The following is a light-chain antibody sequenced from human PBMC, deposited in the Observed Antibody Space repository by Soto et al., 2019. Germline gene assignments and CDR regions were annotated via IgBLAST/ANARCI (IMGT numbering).Light chain of an antibody. Sequence: EILMTQSPLTLSVSPGEGATLSCRASQNINSNLAWYQQRPGQAPRVLIYGASSRASGIPDRFSGSGSGTDFTLTINRLXPDDFAVYYCQQYKDWPPLTFGGGTRVESK. CDR2: GAS. CDR1: QNINSN. J-gene: IGKJ4*01. V-gene: IGKV3D-15*01. CDR3: QQYKDWPPLT.